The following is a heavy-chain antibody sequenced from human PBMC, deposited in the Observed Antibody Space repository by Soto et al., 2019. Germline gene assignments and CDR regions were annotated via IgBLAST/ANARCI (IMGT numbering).Heavy chain of an antibody. CDR1: GFTFRTYA. CDR3: AKSLFFIGAIVTLLAS. Sequence: GGSLRLSCAASGFTFRTYAMIWVRQAPGKGLEWVSSIDYSGTYTKYADSVRGRFTISRDNSKNTLYLQMNGLRADDTALYFCAKSLFFIGAIVTLLASSGQRTPVTVSS. V-gene: IGHV3-23*05. J-gene: IGHJ4*02. CDR2: IDYSGTYT. D-gene: IGHD3-10*01.